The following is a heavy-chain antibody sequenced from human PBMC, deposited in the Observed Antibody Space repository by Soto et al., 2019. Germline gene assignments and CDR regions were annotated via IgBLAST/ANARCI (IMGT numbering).Heavy chain of an antibody. CDR2: ISSSSVTI. CDR1: GFSFDTDA. D-gene: IGHD5-18*01. J-gene: IGHJ4*02. V-gene: IGHV3-48*04. Sequence: PGGSRRLSCAASGFSFDTDALNWVRQAPGKGLEWVSYISSSSVTIHYADSVKGRFTISRDNAKNSMYLQMKSLRAEDTAVYYCARNGGYTFGASDHWGQ. CDR3: ARNGGYTFGASDH.